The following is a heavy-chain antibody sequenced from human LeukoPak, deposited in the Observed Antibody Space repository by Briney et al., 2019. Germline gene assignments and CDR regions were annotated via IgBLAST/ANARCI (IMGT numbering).Heavy chain of an antibody. CDR3: ARGFGDWGLSWFDP. V-gene: IGHV4-39*01. CDR1: GSSISSSSDY. D-gene: IGHD3-10*01. CDR2: LYYSGGA. J-gene: IGHJ5*02. Sequence: SETLSLACTVSGSSISSSSDYWGWIRQPPGKGLEWIGSLYYSGGAYYNPSLKSRVTIFADTSKNQFSLKLRSVTAADTAVYYCARGFGDWGLSWFDPWGQGTLVTVSS.